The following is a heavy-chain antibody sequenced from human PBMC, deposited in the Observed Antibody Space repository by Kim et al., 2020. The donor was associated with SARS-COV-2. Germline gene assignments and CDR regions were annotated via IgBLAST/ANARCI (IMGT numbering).Heavy chain of an antibody. CDR1: GGSISSYY. CDR3: ARDEGDDSSGQDAFDI. D-gene: IGHD3-22*01. J-gene: IGHJ3*02. CDR2: IYYSGST. V-gene: IGHV4-59*01. Sequence: SETLSLTCTVSGGSISSYYWSWIRQPPGKGLEWIGYIYYSGSTNYNPSLKSRVTISVDTSKNQFSLKLSSVTAADTAVYYCARDEGDDSSGQDAFDIWGQGTMVTVSS.